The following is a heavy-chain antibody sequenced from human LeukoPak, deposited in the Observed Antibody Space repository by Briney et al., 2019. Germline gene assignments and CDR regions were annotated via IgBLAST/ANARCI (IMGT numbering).Heavy chain of an antibody. D-gene: IGHD2-21*02. J-gene: IGHJ4*02. Sequence: GGSLRLSCAASGFTFSNYWMHWVRQAPGKGLVWVSRINSDGINTSYADSVKGRFTISRDNAKNTLNLQMNSLRAEDTAVYYCARATGEYCGGDCYYFDYWGQGTLVTVSS. CDR3: ARATGEYCGGDCYYFDY. CDR2: INSDGINT. CDR1: GFTFSNYW. V-gene: IGHV3-74*01.